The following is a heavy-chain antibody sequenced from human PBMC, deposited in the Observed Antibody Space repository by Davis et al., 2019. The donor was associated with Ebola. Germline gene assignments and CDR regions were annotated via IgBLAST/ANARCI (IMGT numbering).Heavy chain of an antibody. J-gene: IGHJ5*02. CDR2: ISAYNGNT. Sequence: ASVKVSCKASGYTFTNYGISWVRQAPGQGLEWMGWISAYNGNTNYAQKLQGRVTMTTDTSTSTAYMELRSLISDDTAVYYCARGWIPPRGLGVLWFREGYNWFDPWGQGTLVTVSS. V-gene: IGHV1-18*01. CDR1: GYTFTNYG. D-gene: IGHD3-10*01. CDR3: ARGWIPPRGLGVLWFREGYNWFDP.